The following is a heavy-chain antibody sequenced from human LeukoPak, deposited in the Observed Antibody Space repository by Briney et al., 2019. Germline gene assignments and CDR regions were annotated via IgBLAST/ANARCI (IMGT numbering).Heavy chain of an antibody. Sequence: PGGSLRLSCAASGFTFDNYAMHWVRQAPGKGLEWVSLISWDGGSTYYTDSVKGRFTISRDNSKNSLYLQMNNLRAEDTALYYCAKDEAVAGSYVREPYFDYWGQGTLVTVSS. CDR3: AKDEAVAGSYVREPYFDY. CDR2: ISWDGGST. D-gene: IGHD6-19*01. J-gene: IGHJ4*02. V-gene: IGHV3-43D*03. CDR1: GFTFDNYA.